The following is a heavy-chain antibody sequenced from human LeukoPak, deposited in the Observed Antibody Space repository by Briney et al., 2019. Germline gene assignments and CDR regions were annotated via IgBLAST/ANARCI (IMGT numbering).Heavy chain of an antibody. D-gene: IGHD2-2*01. J-gene: IGHJ3*02. V-gene: IGHV4-59*01. Sequence: SETLSLTCTVSGGSISSYYWSWIRQPPGKGLEWIGYIYYSGSTNYNPSLKSRVTISVDTSKNQFSLKLSSVTATDTAVYYCAEQGGYCSSTSCYLGAFDIWGQGTIVPVSS. CDR1: GGSISSYY. CDR3: AEQGGYCSSTSCYLGAFDI. CDR2: IYYSGST.